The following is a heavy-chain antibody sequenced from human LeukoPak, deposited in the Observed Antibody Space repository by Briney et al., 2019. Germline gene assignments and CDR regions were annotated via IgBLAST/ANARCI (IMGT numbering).Heavy chain of an antibody. D-gene: IGHD4-17*01. CDR2: MFYTGST. Sequence: PSETLSLTCTVSGDSISSDNSYWGWIRQPPGKGLEWIGSMFYTGSTYYNPSLKSRVTISVDTSKNQLSLKLSSVTAADTAVYYCARVAMTTVTTYGFAGGPYSNWFDPWGQGTLVTVSS. V-gene: IGHV4-39*01. J-gene: IGHJ5*02. CDR3: ARVAMTTVTTYGFAGGPYSNWFDP. CDR1: GDSISSDNSY.